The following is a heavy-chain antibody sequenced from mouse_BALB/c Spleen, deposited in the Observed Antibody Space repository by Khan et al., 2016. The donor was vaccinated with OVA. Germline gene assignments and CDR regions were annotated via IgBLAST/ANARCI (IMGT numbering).Heavy chain of an antibody. Sequence: VQLQQSGPDLVKPGASVKMSCKASGYSFTGYYMNWVKQSHGKSLECIGRVNPNTGNTHYNQKFRGKAILIVDTSSSTAYMELRSLTSEDSAVYYCARGYDFFAYWGQGTLVTVSA. CDR1: GYSFTGYY. CDR2: VNPNTGNT. J-gene: IGHJ3*01. CDR3: ARGYDFFAY. D-gene: IGHD2-14*01. V-gene: IGHV1-26*01.